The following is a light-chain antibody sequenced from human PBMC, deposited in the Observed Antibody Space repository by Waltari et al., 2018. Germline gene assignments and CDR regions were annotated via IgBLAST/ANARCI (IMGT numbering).Light chain of an antibody. Sequence: DIQMTQSPSTLSASVGDRITITCRASQNILTYLAWYQQKPGKAPKLLISLASTLERGVPSRFSGGGSGAEFSLTISSLQPDDFATYYCQQYLSFSRTFGQGTKVEIK. CDR1: QNILTY. CDR3: QQYLSFSRT. J-gene: IGKJ1*01. V-gene: IGKV1-5*03. CDR2: LAS.